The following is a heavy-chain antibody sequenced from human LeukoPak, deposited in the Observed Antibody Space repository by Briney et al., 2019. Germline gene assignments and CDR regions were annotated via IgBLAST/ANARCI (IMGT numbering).Heavy chain of an antibody. CDR2: IYSGGST. CDR1: GFTVSSNY. J-gene: IGHJ6*03. CDR3: ARERRGAHGRIYYYYYMDV. Sequence: PGGSLTLSCAASGFTVSSNYMSWVRQAPGKGLEWVSVIYSGGSTYYADSVKGRFTISRDNSKNTLYLQMNSLRAEDTAVYYCARERRGAHGRIYYYYYMDVWGKGTTVTVSS. V-gene: IGHV3-66*01. D-gene: IGHD1-26*01.